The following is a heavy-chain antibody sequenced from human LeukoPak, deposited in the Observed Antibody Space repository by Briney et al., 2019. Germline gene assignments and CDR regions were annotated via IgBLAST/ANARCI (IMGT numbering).Heavy chain of an antibody. J-gene: IGHJ2*01. V-gene: IGHV4-31*03. Sequence: SETLSLTCTVSGGSISSGGYYWSWIRQHPGKGLEWIGYIYYSGSTYYNPSLKSRVTISVDTSKNQFSLKLSSVTAAATAVYYCARRFGSRPRYFDLWGRGTLVTVSS. D-gene: IGHD3-10*01. CDR2: IYYSGST. CDR1: GGSISSGGYY. CDR3: ARRFGSRPRYFDL.